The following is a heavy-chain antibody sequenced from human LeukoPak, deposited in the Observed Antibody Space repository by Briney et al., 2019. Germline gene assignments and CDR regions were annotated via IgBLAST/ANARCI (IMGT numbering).Heavy chain of an antibody. Sequence: GGSLRLSCAASGFTFSSYWMSWVRQAPGKGLEWVANIKQDGREEYYVGSVKGRFTISRDDAKNSLYLQINSLRAEDTAVYYCARDAWKDRYFDYWGQGTLVTVSS. V-gene: IGHV3-7*01. J-gene: IGHJ4*02. CDR2: IKQDGREE. D-gene: IGHD1-1*01. CDR3: ARDAWKDRYFDY. CDR1: GFTFSSYW.